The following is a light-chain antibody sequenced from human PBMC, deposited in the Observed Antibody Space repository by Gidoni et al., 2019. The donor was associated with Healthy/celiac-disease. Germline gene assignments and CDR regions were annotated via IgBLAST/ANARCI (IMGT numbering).Light chain of an antibody. CDR3: QQYNSYSRT. CDR2: KAS. CDR1: QSISSW. J-gene: IGKJ1*01. Sequence: DIQLTKSPSSLSASVGDRVTITCRASQSISSWLAWYQQKPGKAPKLLIYKASSLESGVPSRFNGSGSGTEFTLTISSLQPDDFATYYCQQYNSYSRTFGQGTKVEIK. V-gene: IGKV1-5*03.